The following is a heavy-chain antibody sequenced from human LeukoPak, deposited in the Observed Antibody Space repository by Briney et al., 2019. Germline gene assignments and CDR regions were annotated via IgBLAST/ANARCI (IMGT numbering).Heavy chain of an antibody. D-gene: IGHD3-10*01. CDR1: GYTFTGYY. CDR3: ARGSNYGSGSYLLFDY. Sequence: GASVKVSCKASGYTFTGYYMHWVRQAPGQELEWMGWINPNSGGTNYAQKFQGRVTMTRNTSISTAYMELSSLRSEDTAVYYCARGSNYGSGSYLLFDYWGQGTLVTVSS. V-gene: IGHV1-2*02. J-gene: IGHJ4*02. CDR2: INPNSGGT.